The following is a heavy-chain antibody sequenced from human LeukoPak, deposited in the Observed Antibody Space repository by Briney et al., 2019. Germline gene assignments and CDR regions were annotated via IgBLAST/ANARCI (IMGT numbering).Heavy chain of an antibody. CDR3: ARRAYGTGFDY. CDR2: IYFSGST. D-gene: IGHD3/OR15-3a*01. J-gene: IGHJ4*02. Sequence: SETLSLTCTVSGGSISSSPYWWGWIRRPPGKGLEWIGTIYFSGSTFYHPSLGGRVTISADTSKNQFSLKLASVTAADTAVYYCARRAYGTGFDYWGQGTVVTVSS. CDR1: GGSISSSPYW. V-gene: IGHV4-39*01.